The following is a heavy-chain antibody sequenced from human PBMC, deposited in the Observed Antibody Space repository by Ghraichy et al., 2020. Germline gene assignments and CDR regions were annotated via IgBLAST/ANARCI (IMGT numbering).Heavy chain of an antibody. CDR2: VKSKTDGGTT. D-gene: IGHD3-10*01. Sequence: GESLKISCAASGFTFSDVWMTWVRQAPGKGLEWVGRVKSKTDGGTTDYSAPVKGRFTISRDDSKNTLYLEMNSLKTEDTAVYYCTTVPSSVRGFDPWGQGTLVTVSS. J-gene: IGHJ5*02. CDR1: GFTFSDVW. V-gene: IGHV3-15*01. CDR3: TTVPSSVRGFDP.